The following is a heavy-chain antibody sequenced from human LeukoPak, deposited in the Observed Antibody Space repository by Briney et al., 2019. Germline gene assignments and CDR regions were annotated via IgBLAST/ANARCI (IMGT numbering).Heavy chain of an antibody. J-gene: IGHJ4*02. CDR3: AKGPSAYPKCFDY. V-gene: IGHV3-33*06. CDR1: GFNFSSFV. D-gene: IGHD5-12*01. Sequence: GGSLRLSCAASGFNFSSFVMHWVRQAPGKGLEWVAVIWYDGSNKYYADSVKGRFTISRDNSKNTLYLQMNSLRAEDTAVYYCAKGPSAYPKCFDYWGQGTLVTVSS. CDR2: IWYDGSNK.